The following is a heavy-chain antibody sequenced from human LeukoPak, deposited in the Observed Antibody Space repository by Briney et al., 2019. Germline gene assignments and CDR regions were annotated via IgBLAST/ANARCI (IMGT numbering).Heavy chain of an antibody. Sequence: GGSLRLSCAASGFTFSNYGLHWVRQAPGKGLEWVAVIWYDGRKIYYTDSVKGRFTISRDKSKNTLYLQMNNLRAEDTALYSCARGAYSYGSTDYYFDLWGRGTLVTVSS. J-gene: IGHJ2*01. CDR2: IWYDGRKI. D-gene: IGHD5-18*01. CDR1: GFTFSNYG. V-gene: IGHV3-33*01. CDR3: ARGAYSYGSTDYYFDL.